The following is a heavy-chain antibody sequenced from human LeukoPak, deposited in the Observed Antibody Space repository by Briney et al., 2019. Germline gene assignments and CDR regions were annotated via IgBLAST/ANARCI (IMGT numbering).Heavy chain of an antibody. CDR3: ARRGGSYNDY. J-gene: IGHJ4*02. Sequence: GGSLRLSCAASGFTFSSYWMHWVRQAPGKGLVWVSRISSDGSTTSYADSVEGRFTISRDNAKNTLYLQMSSLRAEDTAVYYCARRGGSYNDYWGQGTLVTVSS. CDR2: ISSDGSTT. CDR1: GFTFSSYW. D-gene: IGHD1-26*01. V-gene: IGHV3-74*01.